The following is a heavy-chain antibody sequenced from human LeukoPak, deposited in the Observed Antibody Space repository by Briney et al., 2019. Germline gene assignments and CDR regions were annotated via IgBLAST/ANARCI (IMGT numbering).Heavy chain of an antibody. J-gene: IGHJ4*02. Sequence: GGSLRLSCAASGFTFSSYAMHWVRQAPGKGLEWVAVISYDGSNKYYADSVKGRFTISRDNSKNTLYLQMNSLRAEDTAVYYCASSTAAVKREGYYFDYWGQGTLVTVSS. V-gene: IGHV3-30-3*01. CDR1: GFTFSSYA. CDR3: ASSTAAVKREGYYFDY. CDR2: ISYDGSNK. D-gene: IGHD6-13*01.